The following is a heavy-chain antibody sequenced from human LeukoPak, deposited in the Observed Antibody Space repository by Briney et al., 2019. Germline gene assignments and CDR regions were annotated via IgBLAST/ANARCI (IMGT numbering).Heavy chain of an antibody. D-gene: IGHD3-22*01. Sequence: RSSETLSLTCTVSGGSISSSSHYWGWIRQPPGKGLEWIGSIYYSGSTNCNPSLKSRVTISVDTSKDQFSLRLSSVTAADTAVYYCATHHYYDSSGYSYTFDIWGQGTMVTVSS. J-gene: IGHJ3*02. CDR2: IYYSGST. V-gene: IGHV4-39*01. CDR1: GGSISSSSHY. CDR3: ATHHYYDSSGYSYTFDI.